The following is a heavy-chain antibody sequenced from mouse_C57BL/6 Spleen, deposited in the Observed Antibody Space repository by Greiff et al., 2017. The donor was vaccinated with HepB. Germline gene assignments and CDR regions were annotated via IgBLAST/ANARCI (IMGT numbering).Heavy chain of an antibody. Sequence: VQLQQPGAELVKPGASVKMSCKASGYTFTSYWITRVKQRPGQGLEWIGDIYPGSGSTNYNEKYKSKATLTVDTSSSTAYMQLSSLTSEDSAVYYCARAVYYYGSSYWFAYWGQGTLVTVSA. J-gene: IGHJ3*01. CDR2: IYPGSGST. D-gene: IGHD1-1*01. CDR3: ARAVYYYGSSYWFAY. CDR1: GYTFTSYW. V-gene: IGHV1-55*01.